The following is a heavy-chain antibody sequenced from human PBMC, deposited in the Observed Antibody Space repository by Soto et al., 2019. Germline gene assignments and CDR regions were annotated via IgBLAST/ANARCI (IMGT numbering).Heavy chain of an antibody. D-gene: IGHD3-10*01. V-gene: IGHV3-13*01. Sequence: EVQLVESGGGLVQPGGSLRLACAASGFTVSSYDMHWVRHVTGKGLEWVSTLGAGGDTYFPDSVKGRFTISRDHAKNSLYLQMTSLGAGDPAVYYCARGTMVRGTLDPGISGPLDYWGQGTLVAVSS. CDR2: LGAGGDT. CDR3: ARGTMVRGTLDPGISGPLDY. J-gene: IGHJ4*02. CDR1: GFTVSSYD.